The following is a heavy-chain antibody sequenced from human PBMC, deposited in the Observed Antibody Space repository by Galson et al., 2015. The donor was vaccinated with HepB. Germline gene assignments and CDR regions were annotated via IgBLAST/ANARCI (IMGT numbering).Heavy chain of an antibody. V-gene: IGHV3-30*18. CDR1: GFTFSNYG. J-gene: IGHJ4*02. CDR3: AKDPYLYSALAGTMAGFDY. CDR2: ISYDASNK. Sequence: SLRLSCAASGFTFSNYGMHWVRQAPGKGLEWVAVISYDASNKYYADSVKGRFTISRDNSKNTLYLQMNSLRAEDTALYYCAKDPYLYSALAGTMAGFDYWSQGTLVTVSS. D-gene: IGHD6-19*01.